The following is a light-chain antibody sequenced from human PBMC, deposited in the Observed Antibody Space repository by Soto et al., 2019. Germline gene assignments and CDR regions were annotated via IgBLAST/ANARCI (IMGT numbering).Light chain of an antibody. CDR1: TSYIGSNT. CDR3: AAWDGSLKEYV. CDR2: NND. Sequence: QSLLTYPRSGSGTPGRKVSSACRGATSYIGSNTLHWSRHLPGSGPTLVVFNNDQRPSGVPDRISGSKSGTSASLAIRGLPSEDEADYYCAAWDGSLKEYVFGTGTTVTVL. V-gene: IGLV1-44*01. J-gene: IGLJ1*01.